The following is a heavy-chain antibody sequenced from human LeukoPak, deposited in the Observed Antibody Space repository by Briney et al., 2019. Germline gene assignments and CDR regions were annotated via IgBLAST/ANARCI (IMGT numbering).Heavy chain of an antibody. CDR1: GYAFSNYY. V-gene: IGHV1-46*01. CDR2: INPSGGST. Sequence: ASVNVSCKTSGYAFSNYYMHWVRQAPGQGLEWMGIINPSGGSTNYARKFQGRVIMTRDTSTSTVYMELSSLRSEDTAVYYCAKDGGDCSSISCLYFFDSWGQGTLVTVSS. D-gene: IGHD2-2*01. J-gene: IGHJ4*02. CDR3: AKDGGDCSSISCLYFFDS.